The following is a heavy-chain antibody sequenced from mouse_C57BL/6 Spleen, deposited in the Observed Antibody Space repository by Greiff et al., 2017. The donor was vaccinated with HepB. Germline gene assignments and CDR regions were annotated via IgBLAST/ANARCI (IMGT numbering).Heavy chain of an antibody. D-gene: IGHD1-1*01. J-gene: IGHJ4*01. CDR3: PITTVTPYYAMDY. Sequence: LVESGAELVRPGSSVKLSCKDSYFAFMASAMHWVKQRPGHGLEWIGSFTMYSDATEYSENFKGKATLTANTSSSTAYMELSSLTSEDSAVYYCPITTVTPYYAMDYWGQGTSVTVSS. CDR2: FTMYSDAT. V-gene: IGHV1-49*01. CDR1: YFAFMASA.